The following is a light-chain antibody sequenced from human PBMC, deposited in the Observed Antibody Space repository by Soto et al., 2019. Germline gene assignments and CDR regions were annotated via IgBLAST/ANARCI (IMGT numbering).Light chain of an antibody. CDR1: SSDIGAYKY. Sequence: QSALTQPASVSGSPGQSITISCTGTSSDIGAYKYVSWYQQHPGEAPKLIIFDASVRPSGVSNRFSGSKSGNTASLTISGLQPEDEADYYCSSFTTTSTRVFGGGTKVTVL. V-gene: IGLV2-14*01. CDR3: SSFTTTSTRV. J-gene: IGLJ3*02. CDR2: DAS.